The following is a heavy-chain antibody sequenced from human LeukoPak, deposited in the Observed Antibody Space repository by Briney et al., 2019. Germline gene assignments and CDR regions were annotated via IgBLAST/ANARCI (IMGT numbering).Heavy chain of an antibody. CDR1: GFTFSSYS. CDR3: ASGYGRARASDY. J-gene: IGHJ4*02. Sequence: GGSLRLSCAASGFTFSSYSMHWVRQAPGEGLEWVSSISSSSTYIYYADSVKGRFTISRDNAKNSLYLQMNSLRAEDTAVYYCASGYGRARASDYWGQGTLVTVSS. V-gene: IGHV3-21*01. CDR2: ISSSSTYI. D-gene: IGHD1-26*01.